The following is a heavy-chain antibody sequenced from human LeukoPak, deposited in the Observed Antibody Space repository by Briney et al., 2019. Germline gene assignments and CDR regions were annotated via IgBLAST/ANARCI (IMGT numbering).Heavy chain of an antibody. CDR3: ARWAVAGSVYWFDP. CDR2: FNPNTGGT. D-gene: IGHD6-19*01. CDR1: GYTFTADY. Sequence: ASVKLSCKASGYTFTADYLPWVRPAPGPWHEWMGWFNPNTGGTNYAQKFQGRVTMTRDTSISTAYMELSSLRSDDTAVYYCARWAVAGSVYWFDPWGQGTLVTVSS. V-gene: IGHV1-2*02. J-gene: IGHJ5*02.